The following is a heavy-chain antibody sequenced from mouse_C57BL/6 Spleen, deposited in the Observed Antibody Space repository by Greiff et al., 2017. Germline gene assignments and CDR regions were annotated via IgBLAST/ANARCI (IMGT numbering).Heavy chain of an antibody. CDR3: ASGDYYGSKDY. V-gene: IGHV3-6*01. CDR1: GYSITSGYY. J-gene: IGHJ2*01. D-gene: IGHD1-1*01. Sequence: ESGPGLVKPSQSLSLTCSVTGYSITSGYYWNWIRQFPGNKLEWMGYISYDGSNNYNPSLKNRISITRDTSKNQFFLKLNSVTTEDTATYYCASGDYYGSKDYWGQGTTLTVSS. CDR2: ISYDGSN.